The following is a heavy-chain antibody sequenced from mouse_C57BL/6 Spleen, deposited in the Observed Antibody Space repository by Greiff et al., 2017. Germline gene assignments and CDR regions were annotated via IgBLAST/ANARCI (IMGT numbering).Heavy chain of an antibody. CDR1: GYSITSGYY. Sequence: DVKLQESGPGLVKPSQSLSLTCSVTGYSITSGYYWNWIRQFPGNKLEWMGYISYDGSNNYNPSLKNRISITRDTSKNQFFLKLNSVTTEDTATYYCAREPEGAMDYWGQGTSVTVSS. CDR2: ISYDGSN. CDR3: AREPEGAMDY. J-gene: IGHJ4*01. V-gene: IGHV3-6*01.